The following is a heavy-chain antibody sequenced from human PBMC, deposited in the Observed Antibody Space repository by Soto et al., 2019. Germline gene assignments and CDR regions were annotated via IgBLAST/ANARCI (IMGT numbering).Heavy chain of an antibody. V-gene: IGHV4-31*03. CDR1: GDSVSNRGFF. J-gene: IGHJ4*02. Sequence: QVQLQESGPGLVKPSQTLSLSCSVSGDSVSNRGFFWSWIRQHPEKGLEWMGFIYSSGNTNYHPSLRSRINISLDTSNNQFSLKLTSVTAADTAIYHCARTTGGYYFVHWGPGTLVTVS. D-gene: IGHD4-17*01. CDR3: ARTTGGYYFVH. CDR2: IYSSGNT.